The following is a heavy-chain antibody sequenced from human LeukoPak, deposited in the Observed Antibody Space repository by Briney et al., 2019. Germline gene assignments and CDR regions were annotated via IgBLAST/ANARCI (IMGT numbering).Heavy chain of an antibody. CDR3: ARAGPPGFYYTDMDV. J-gene: IGHJ6*03. CDR1: GYTFSSYA. Sequence: GGSLRLSCAASGYTFSSYAMHWVRQAPGKGLEWVAVISYDGSNKYYADSVKGRFTISRDNSKNTLYLQMNSLRAEDTAVYYCARAGPPGFYYTDMDVWGKGTTVTVSS. D-gene: IGHD3-3*01. CDR2: ISYDGSNK. V-gene: IGHV3-30*01.